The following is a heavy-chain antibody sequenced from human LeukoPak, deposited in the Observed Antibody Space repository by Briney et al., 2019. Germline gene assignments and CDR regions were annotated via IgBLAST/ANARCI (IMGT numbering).Heavy chain of an antibody. CDR3: ARPGITAFDI. CDR1: GFTFSSYA. D-gene: IGHD3-10*01. J-gene: IGHJ3*02. V-gene: IGHV3-30-3*01. Sequence: PGRSLRLSCAASGFTFSSYAMHWVRQAPGKGLEWVAVISYDGSNKYYADSVKGRITISRDNAKNSVSLYMNSLRAEDSAVYYCARPGITAFDIWGQGTMVTVSS. CDR2: ISYDGSNK.